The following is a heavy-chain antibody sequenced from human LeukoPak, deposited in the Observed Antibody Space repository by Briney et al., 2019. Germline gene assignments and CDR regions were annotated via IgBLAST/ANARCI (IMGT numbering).Heavy chain of an antibody. V-gene: IGHV4-59*12. CDR3: ARDSEGFGEGWFDP. Sequence: PSETLSLTCTVSGGSISTYYWSWIRQPPGKGLEWIGYIYYSGNTNYNPSLKSRVTMSVDTSKNQFSLKLSSVTAADTAVYYCARDSEGFGEGWFDPWGQGTLVTVSS. D-gene: IGHD3-10*01. CDR1: GGSISTYY. J-gene: IGHJ5*02. CDR2: IYYSGNT.